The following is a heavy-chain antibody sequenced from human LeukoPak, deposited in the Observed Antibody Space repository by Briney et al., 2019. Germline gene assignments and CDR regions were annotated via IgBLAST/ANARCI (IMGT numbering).Heavy chain of an antibody. Sequence: GGSLRLSCAASGFTFSSYWMSWVRQAPGKGLEWVANIKQDGSEKYYVDSVKGRFTISRDNAKNSLYLQMNSLRAEDTAVYYCAREGADIVVVPAADHFDYWGQGTLVTVSS. CDR2: IKQDGSEK. CDR3: AREGADIVVVPAADHFDY. J-gene: IGHJ4*02. D-gene: IGHD2-2*01. V-gene: IGHV3-7*01. CDR1: GFTFSSYW.